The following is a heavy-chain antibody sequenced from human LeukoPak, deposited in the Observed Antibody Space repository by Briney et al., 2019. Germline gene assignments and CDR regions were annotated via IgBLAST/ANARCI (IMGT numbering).Heavy chain of an antibody. CDR3: ARGLLWLF. CDR2: ISWNSGSI. V-gene: IGHV3-9*01. CDR1: GFTFDDYA. Sequence: PGRSLRLSCAASGFTFDDYAMHWVRQAPGKGLEWVSGISWNSGSIGYADSVKGRFTISRDNAKNSVYLQMNSLRVEDTAVYYCARGLLWLFGGQGTLVTVSS. D-gene: IGHD3-10*01. J-gene: IGHJ4*02.